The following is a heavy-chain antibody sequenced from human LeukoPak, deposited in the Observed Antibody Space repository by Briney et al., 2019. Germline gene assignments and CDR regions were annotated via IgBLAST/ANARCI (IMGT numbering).Heavy chain of an antibody. Sequence: GSLRLSCAASGFTFSTYSMNWVRQAPGKGLEWVSSISSTSSYIYYADSVKGRFTISRDNARKSLYLQMNSLRAEDTAVYYCARVGYSSGWYFDYWGQGTLVTVSS. V-gene: IGHV3-21*01. CDR1: GFTFSTYS. D-gene: IGHD6-19*01. CDR3: ARVGYSSGWYFDY. J-gene: IGHJ4*02. CDR2: ISSTSSYI.